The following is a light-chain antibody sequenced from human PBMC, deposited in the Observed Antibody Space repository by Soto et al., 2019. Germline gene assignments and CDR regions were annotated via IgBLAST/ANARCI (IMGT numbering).Light chain of an antibody. CDR2: DAS. CDR3: QQFNSYPFT. CDR1: QGISSA. Sequence: AIQLTQSPSSLSASVGDRVTITCRASQGISSALAWYQQKPGKAPKLLIYDASSLESGVPSRFSGSGSGTDFTLTISSLQPEDFATYYCQQFNSYPFTFCQGTRLEIK. J-gene: IGKJ5*01. V-gene: IGKV1-13*02.